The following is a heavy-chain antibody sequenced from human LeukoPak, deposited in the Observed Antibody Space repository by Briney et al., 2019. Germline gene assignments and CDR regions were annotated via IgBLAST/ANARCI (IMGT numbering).Heavy chain of an antibody. Sequence: SETLSLTRTVSGGSISSYYWSWIRQPPGKGLEWIGYIYYRGSTNYNPSPKSRVTISVDTSKNQYSLKLSSVTAADTAVYYCARGGEATDITTVRGVIFDYWGQGTLVTVSS. CDR2: IYYRGST. J-gene: IGHJ4*02. CDR3: ARGGEATDITTVRGVIFDY. V-gene: IGHV4-59*12. D-gene: IGHD3-10*01. CDR1: GGSISSYY.